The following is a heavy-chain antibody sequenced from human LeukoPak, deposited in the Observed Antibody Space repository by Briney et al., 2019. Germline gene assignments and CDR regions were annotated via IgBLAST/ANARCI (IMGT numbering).Heavy chain of an antibody. CDR3: ARGQGIAVAV. V-gene: IGHV4-34*01. CDR1: GGSFSGYY. CDR2: INHSGST. J-gene: IGHJ4*02. Sequence: PSETLSLTCAVYGGSFSGYYWSWIRQPPGKGLEWIGEINHSGSTNYNPSLKSRVTISVDTSKNQFSLKLSSVTAADTAVYYCARGQGIAVAVWGQGTLVIISS. D-gene: IGHD6-19*01.